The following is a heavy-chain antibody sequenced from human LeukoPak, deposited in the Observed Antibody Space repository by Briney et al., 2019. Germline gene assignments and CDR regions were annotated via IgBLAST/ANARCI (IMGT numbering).Heavy chain of an antibody. J-gene: IGHJ4*02. Sequence: ASVKVSCTPSGYTFTGYYLHWVRQAPGQALEWMGWINPNIGATMYAEKFQGRVTMTRDTSISTAYMELSSLRSDDTALYYCARDRVGSGWPRPYYCAHWSEGTLATVSS. CDR2: INPNIGAT. CDR3: ARDRVGSGWPRPYYCAH. D-gene: IGHD6-19*01. V-gene: IGHV1-2*02. CDR1: GYTFTGYY.